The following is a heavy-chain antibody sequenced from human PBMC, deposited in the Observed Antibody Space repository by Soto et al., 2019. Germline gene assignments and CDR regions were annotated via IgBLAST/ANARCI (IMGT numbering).Heavy chain of an antibody. CDR3: AGQTFTIAAASYGRSNWFDP. D-gene: IGHD6-25*01. V-gene: IGHV4-39*01. Sequence: SETLSLTCTVSGGSITISSHFWGWFRQPPGKGLEWIGTIYFTGNTYYTPSLKSRLTMSIDTSKNEFSLRLNSVTAADTAVYYCAGQTFTIAAASYGRSNWFDPWGPGTLVTVSS. J-gene: IGHJ5*02. CDR2: IYFTGNT. CDR1: GGSITISSHF.